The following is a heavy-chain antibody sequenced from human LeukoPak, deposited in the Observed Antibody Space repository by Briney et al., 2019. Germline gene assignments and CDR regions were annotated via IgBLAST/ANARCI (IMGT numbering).Heavy chain of an antibody. D-gene: IGHD3-22*01. CDR3: ARPPTYCYDSSGYSLDY. Sequence: PGRSLRLSCAASGFTFSSYGMHWVRQAPGKGLEWVAVISYDESDKYYADSVKGRFTISRDNSKNTLYLQMNSLRAEDTAVYYCARPPTYCYDSSGYSLDYWGQGTLVTVSS. J-gene: IGHJ4*02. CDR1: GFTFSSYG. CDR2: ISYDESDK. V-gene: IGHV3-30*03.